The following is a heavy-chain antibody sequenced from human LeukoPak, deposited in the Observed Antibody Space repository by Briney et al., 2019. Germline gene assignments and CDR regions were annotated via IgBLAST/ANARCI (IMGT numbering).Heavy chain of an antibody. Sequence: SCKASGGTFSSYAMHWVRQAPGKGLEYVSSISANGDGTYHANSVKGRFTISRNNSKNTLYLQMGSLRPEDTAMYYCARDRGGVGSDYWGQGTLVTVSS. J-gene: IGHJ4*02. D-gene: IGHD2-8*02. V-gene: IGHV3-64*01. CDR1: GGTFSSYA. CDR2: ISANGDGT. CDR3: ARDRGGVGSDY.